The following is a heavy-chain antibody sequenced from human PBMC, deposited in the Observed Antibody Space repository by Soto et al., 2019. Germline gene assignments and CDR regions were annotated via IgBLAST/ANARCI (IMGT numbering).Heavy chain of an antibody. J-gene: IGHJ6*02. CDR2: IIPIFGTA. CDR3: ARDLGTYCSSTSCYGYYYYGMDV. Sequence: SVKVSCKASGGTFSSCAISWVRQAPGQGLEWMGGIIPIFGTANYAQKFQGRVTITADKSTSTAYMELSSLRSEDTAVYYCARDLGTYCSSTSCYGYYYYGMDVWGQGTTVTVSS. D-gene: IGHD2-2*01. CDR1: GGTFSSCA. V-gene: IGHV1-69*06.